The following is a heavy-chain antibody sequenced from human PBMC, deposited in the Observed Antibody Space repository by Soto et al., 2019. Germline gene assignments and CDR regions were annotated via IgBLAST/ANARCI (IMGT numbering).Heavy chain of an antibody. J-gene: IGHJ4*02. CDR2: IIPIFGTA. D-gene: IGHD3-22*01. Sequence: QVQLVQSGAEVRKPGSSVKVSCKASGGTFSRHAISWVRQAPGQGLEWMGGIIPIFGTANHAQKFQGRVTISADESTSTVYMELSSLRSEETAMYYCARGWGYDSNDYYYAYWGQGTLVIVSS. V-gene: IGHV1-69*01. CDR1: GGTFSRHA. CDR3: ARGWGYDSNDYYYAY.